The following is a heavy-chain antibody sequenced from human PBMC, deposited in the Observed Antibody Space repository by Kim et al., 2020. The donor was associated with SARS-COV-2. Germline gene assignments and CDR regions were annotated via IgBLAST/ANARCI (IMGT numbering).Heavy chain of an antibody. V-gene: IGHV4-39*01. CDR2: IYYSGST. D-gene: IGHD6-13*01. CDR3: ARRGAAAALFDY. CDR1: GGSISSSSYY. J-gene: IGHJ4*02. Sequence: SETLSLTCTVSGGSISSSSYYWGWIRQPPGKGLEWIGSIYYSGSTYYNPSLKSRVTISVDTSKNQFSLKLSSVTAADTAVYYCARRGAAAALFDYWGQGT.